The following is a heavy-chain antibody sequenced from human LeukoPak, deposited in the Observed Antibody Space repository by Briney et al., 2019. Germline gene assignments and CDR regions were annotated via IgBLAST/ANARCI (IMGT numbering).Heavy chain of an antibody. D-gene: IGHD3-22*01. J-gene: IGHJ5*02. CDR2: IYTSGST. CDR3: ARGYYDTSGYYGTNWFDP. Sequence: SETLSLTCTVSGGSISSYYWSWIRQPAGKGLEWIGRIYTSGSTNYNPSLKSRVTMSVDTSKNQFSLKLSSVTAADTAVYYCARGYYDTSGYYGTNWFDPWGQGTLVTVSS. V-gene: IGHV4-4*07. CDR1: GGSISSYY.